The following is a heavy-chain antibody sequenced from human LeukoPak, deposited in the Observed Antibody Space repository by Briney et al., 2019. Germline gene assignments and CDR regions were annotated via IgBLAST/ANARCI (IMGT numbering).Heavy chain of an antibody. CDR3: ARGNYYGSGSLDY. CDR1: GFTLIK. J-gene: IGHJ4*02. Sequence: PGGALRLSCAASGFTLIKMNWVSQAPGNGREGVSYISSSGSTIYYADSVKGRFTISRDNAKNSLYLQMNSLRAEDTAVYYCARGNYYGSGSLDYWGQGTLVTVSS. V-gene: IGHV3-48*03. D-gene: IGHD3-10*01. CDR2: ISSSGSTI.